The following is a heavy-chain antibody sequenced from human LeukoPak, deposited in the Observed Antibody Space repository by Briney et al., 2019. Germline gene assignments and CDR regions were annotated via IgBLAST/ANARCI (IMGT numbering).Heavy chain of an antibody. CDR2: IYYSGST. CDR1: GGSISSGDYY. V-gene: IGHV4-61*08. CDR3: ARDVIAAAGNWFDP. J-gene: IGHJ5*02. Sequence: SQTLSLTCTVSGGSISSGDYYWSWIRQPSGKGLEWIGYIYYSGSTNYNPSLKSRVTISVDTSKNQFSLKLSSVTAADTAVYYCARDVIAAAGNWFDPWGQGTLVTVSS. D-gene: IGHD6-13*01.